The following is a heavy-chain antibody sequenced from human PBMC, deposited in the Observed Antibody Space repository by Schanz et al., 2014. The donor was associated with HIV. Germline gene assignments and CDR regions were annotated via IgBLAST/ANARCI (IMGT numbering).Heavy chain of an antibody. D-gene: IGHD4-17*01. V-gene: IGHV3-74*01. Sequence: EVQLVESGGGLVQPGGSLRLSCAASGFTFSSHWMHWVRQAPGKGLVWVSRINSNEGTTDSADSVKGRFTISRDNAKNTLYLQMNSLRAEDTAVYYCVRLMSSDYDFYHYGMDVWGQGTTVIVSS. CDR2: INSNEGTT. J-gene: IGHJ6*02. CDR3: VRLMSSDYDFYHYGMDV. CDR1: GFTFSSHW.